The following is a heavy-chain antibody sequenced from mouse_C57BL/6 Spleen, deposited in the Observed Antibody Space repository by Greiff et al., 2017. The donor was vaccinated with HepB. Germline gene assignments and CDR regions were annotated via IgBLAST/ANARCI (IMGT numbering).Heavy chain of an antibody. D-gene: IGHD2-3*01. CDR3: AKEMGYDGYSDY. V-gene: IGHV1-55*01. CDR2: IYPGSGST. CDR1: GYTFTSYW. Sequence: VQLQQPGAELVKPGASVKMSCKASGYTFTSYWITWVKQRPGQGLEWIGDIYPGSGSTNYNEKFKSKATLTVDTSSSTAYMQLSSLTSEDAAVYYCAKEMGYDGYSDYWGQGTTLTVSS. J-gene: IGHJ2*01.